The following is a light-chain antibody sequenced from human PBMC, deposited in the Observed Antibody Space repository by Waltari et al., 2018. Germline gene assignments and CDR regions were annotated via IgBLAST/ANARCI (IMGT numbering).Light chain of an antibody. CDR3: QQSYS. CDR2: AAS. J-gene: IGKJ5*01. CDR1: QSSSDY. V-gene: IGKV1-39*01. Sequence: DIQMTQSPSSLSASVGDRVTITCRASQSSSDYLNWYQQKPGKAPKLLIYAASTLQSGVPSRFSGSGSGTDCALTISSLQPEDFATYYCQQSYSFGQGTRLEIK.